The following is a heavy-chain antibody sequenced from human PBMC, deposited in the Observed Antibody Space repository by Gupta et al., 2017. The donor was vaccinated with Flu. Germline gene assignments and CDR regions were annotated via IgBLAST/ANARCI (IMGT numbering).Heavy chain of an antibody. CDR1: GYTFTSYY. V-gene: IGHV1-46*01. J-gene: IGHJ3*02. CDR2: INPSGGST. CDR3: AINYDFWSGYSTSLGAFDI. Sequence: QVQLVQSGAEVKKPGASVKVSCKASGYTFTSYYMHWVRQAPGQGLEWMGIINPSGGSTSYAQKFQGRVTMTRDTSTSTVYMELSSLRSEDTAVYYCAINYDFWSGYSTSLGAFDIWGQGTMVTVSS. D-gene: IGHD3-3*01.